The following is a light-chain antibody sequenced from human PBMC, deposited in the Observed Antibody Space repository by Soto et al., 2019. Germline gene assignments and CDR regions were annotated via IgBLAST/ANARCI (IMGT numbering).Light chain of an antibody. V-gene: IGKV1-39*01. J-gene: IGKJ5*01. CDR2: AAS. CDR3: QQSYSTPPFT. Sequence: DIQITQSPSSMSASVGDIVTITCRASQSVSSSLNWYQQKPGKAPKLLIYAASSLQSGVPSRFSGSGSGTDFTLTISSLQPEDFATYYCQQSYSTPPFTFGQGTRLEI. CDR1: QSVSSS.